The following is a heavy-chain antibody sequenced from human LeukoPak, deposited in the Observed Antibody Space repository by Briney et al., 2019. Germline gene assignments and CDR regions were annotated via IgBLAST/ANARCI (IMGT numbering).Heavy chain of an antibody. Sequence: SGGPLTLSCAASGFTFSSYGMHWVRHAPGKGLEGVAVILYDGSNKYYTDSVKGRFTISRDNSKNTLYLQMNSLRAEDTAVYYSAKASHALMTTVFHYYYYYYMDVWGKGTTVTVSS. J-gene: IGHJ6*03. V-gene: IGHV3-30*18. CDR3: AKASHALMTTVFHYYYYYYMDV. CDR1: GFTFSSYG. CDR2: ILYDGSNK. D-gene: IGHD4-11*01.